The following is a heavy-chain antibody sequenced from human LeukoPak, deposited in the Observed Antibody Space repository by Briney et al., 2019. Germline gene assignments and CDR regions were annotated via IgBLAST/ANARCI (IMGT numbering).Heavy chain of an antibody. CDR1: GFTFNSYA. D-gene: IGHD6-19*01. Sequence: GGSLRLSCVASGFTFNSYAISWVRQAPGKGLEWVSVISGSGDNAYYADSVKGRFTISRDNSKNTLYLQMNSLRAEDTAVYYCVKGLQWLYFLDYWGQGTLVTVSS. CDR2: ISGSGDNA. V-gene: IGHV3-23*01. J-gene: IGHJ4*02. CDR3: VKGLQWLYFLDY.